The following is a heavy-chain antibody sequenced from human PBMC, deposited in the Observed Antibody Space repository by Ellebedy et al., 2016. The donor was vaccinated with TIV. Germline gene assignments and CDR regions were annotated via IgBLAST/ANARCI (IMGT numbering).Heavy chain of an antibody. J-gene: IGHJ6*03. Sequence: GSLRLXXTVSRTSMSTYYWTWIRQPPGKGLEWIAYIFYSGLTNYNPSLKSRVTISVDTSKSQFSLKLSSVTAADTAIYYCARLVIRPAVGDPFYMDVWGKGTTVSVSS. V-gene: IGHV4-59*01. CDR3: ARLVIRPAVGDPFYMDV. CDR2: IFYSGLT. D-gene: IGHD2/OR15-2a*01. CDR1: RTSMSTYY.